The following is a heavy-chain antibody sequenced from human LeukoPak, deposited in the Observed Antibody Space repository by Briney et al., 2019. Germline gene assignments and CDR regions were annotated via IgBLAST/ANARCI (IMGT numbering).Heavy chain of an antibody. V-gene: IGHV3-48*04. Sequence: GGSLRLSCAASGFTFSSYSMNWVCQAPGKGLEWVSYISSSSSTIYYADSVKGRFTISRDNAKNSLYLQMNSLRAEDTAVYYCARPSPPGDGYNPCDYWGPGALVIVSS. CDR1: GFTFSSYS. CDR2: ISSSSSTI. D-gene: IGHD5-24*01. CDR3: ARPSPPGDGYNPCDY. J-gene: IGHJ4*02.